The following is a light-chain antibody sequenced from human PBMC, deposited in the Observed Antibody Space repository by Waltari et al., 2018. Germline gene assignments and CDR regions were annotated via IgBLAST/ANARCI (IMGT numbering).Light chain of an antibody. CDR2: KAS. V-gene: IGKV1-9*01. Sequence: DIQLTQSPSSLSASVGDRVTITCRASQGISSYLAWYQQKPGKAPKLLIYKASSLQSGVPSRFSGSGSGTEFTLTISSLQPEDFAVYDCQQRNSYPLTFGGGTKVEIK. CDR3: QQRNSYPLT. J-gene: IGKJ4*01. CDR1: QGISSY.